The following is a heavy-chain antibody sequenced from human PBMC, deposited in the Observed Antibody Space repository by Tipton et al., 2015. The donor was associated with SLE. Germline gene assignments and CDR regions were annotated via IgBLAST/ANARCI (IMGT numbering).Heavy chain of an antibody. V-gene: IGHV4-59*01. CDR3: ARGSGWHVY. Sequence: GLVKPSETLSLTCSVSGVSISSSYWTWIRQPPGKGLEWIGYADDGGRSSYNSSLQGRVTMSADRSRSQFSLKLDSLSAADTAVYYGARGSGWHVYWGPGTLVTVSA. J-gene: IGHJ4*02. CDR1: GVSISSSY. CDR2: ADDGGRS. D-gene: IGHD1-26*01.